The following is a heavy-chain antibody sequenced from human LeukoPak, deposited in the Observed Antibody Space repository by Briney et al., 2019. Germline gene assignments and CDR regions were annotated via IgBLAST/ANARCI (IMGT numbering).Heavy chain of an antibody. Sequence: PSQTLSLTCAVYGGSLHNHFWSWFRQSPEKGLEWIGEIEHSGGTWYSPSLRSRITISIDTSKNQFSLKLRSVTAADTAVYYCARGQTFVDYWGQGTLVTVSS. J-gene: IGHJ4*02. D-gene: IGHD3-3*02. CDR1: GGSLHNHF. CDR3: ARGQTFVDY. V-gene: IGHV4-34*01. CDR2: IEHSGGT.